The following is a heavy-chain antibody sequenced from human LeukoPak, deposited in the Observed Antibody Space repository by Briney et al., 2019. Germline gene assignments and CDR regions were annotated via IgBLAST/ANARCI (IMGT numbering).Heavy chain of an antibody. Sequence: GGSLRLSCAASGFTFSNAWMNWIRQAPGKGLEWVSVIYSGGSTYYADSVKGRFTISRDNSKNTLYLQMNSLRAEDTAVYYCARDSIVVVPAAYYYYGMDVWGQGTTVTVSS. J-gene: IGHJ6*02. CDR3: ARDSIVVVPAAYYYYGMDV. V-gene: IGHV3-53*01. CDR2: IYSGGST. CDR1: GFTFSNAW. D-gene: IGHD2-2*01.